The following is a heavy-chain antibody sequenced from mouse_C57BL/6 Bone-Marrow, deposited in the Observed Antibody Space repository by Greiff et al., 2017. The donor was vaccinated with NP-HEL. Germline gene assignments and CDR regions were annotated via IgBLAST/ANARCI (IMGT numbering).Heavy chain of an antibody. J-gene: IGHJ1*03. Sequence: QVQLQQSGPELVKPGASVKLSCKASGYTFTSYDINWVKQRPGQGLEWIGWIYPRDGSTKYNEKFKGKATLTVDTSSSTAYMELHSLTSEDSAVYFCATKKGSTVVANWYFDVWGTGTTVTVSS. CDR3: ATKKGSTVVANWYFDV. CDR1: GYTFTSYD. D-gene: IGHD1-1*01. V-gene: IGHV1-85*01. CDR2: IYPRDGST.